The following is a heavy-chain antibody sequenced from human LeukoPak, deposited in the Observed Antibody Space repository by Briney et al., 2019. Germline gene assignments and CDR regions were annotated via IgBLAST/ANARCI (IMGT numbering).Heavy chain of an antibody. J-gene: IGHJ5*02. CDR1: GYTFTSYA. Sequence: ASVKVSCTASGYTFTSYAMHWVRQAPGQRLEWMGWINADNGNTKYSQKFQGRVTITRDTSASTAYMELSSLRSEDTAVYYCARDQGGNWFDPWGQGTLVTVSS. D-gene: IGHD3-16*01. CDR2: INADNGNT. CDR3: ARDQGGNWFDP. V-gene: IGHV1-3*01.